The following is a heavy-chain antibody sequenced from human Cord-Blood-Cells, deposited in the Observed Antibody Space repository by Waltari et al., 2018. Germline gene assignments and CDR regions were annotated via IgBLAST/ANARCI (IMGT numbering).Heavy chain of an antibody. V-gene: IGHV4-34*01. Sequence: QVQLQQWGAGLLKPSETLSLTCAVYGGSFSGYYWSWIRQPPGKGLEWIGEINHSGSTNSNPSLKSRVTISVDTSKNQFSLKLSSVTAADTAVYYCARGRDYGEGAFDIWGQGTMVTDSS. CDR3: ARGRDYGEGAFDI. J-gene: IGHJ3*02. CDR1: GGSFSGYY. CDR2: INHSGST. D-gene: IGHD4-17*01.